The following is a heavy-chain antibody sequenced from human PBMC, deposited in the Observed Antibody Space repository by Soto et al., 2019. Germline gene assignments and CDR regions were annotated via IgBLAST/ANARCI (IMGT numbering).Heavy chain of an antibody. J-gene: IGHJ5*02. CDR1: GYTFTSYA. CDR3: ARGSPIPVAALYFEGYNWFDP. V-gene: IGHV1-3*01. D-gene: IGHD6-19*01. CDR2: INAGNGNT. Sequence: ASVKVSCQASGYTFTSYAMHWVRQAPGQRLEWMGWINAGNGNTKYSQKFQGRVTITRDTSASTAYMELSSLRSEDTAVYYCARGSPIPVAALYFEGYNWFDPWGQGTLVTVSS.